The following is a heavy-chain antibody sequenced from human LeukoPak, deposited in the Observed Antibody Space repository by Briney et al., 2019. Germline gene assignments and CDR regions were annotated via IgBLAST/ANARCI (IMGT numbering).Heavy chain of an antibody. Sequence: SETLSLTSAVYGVTFTVYYWSWIGPPPGKGLEWIGEVNHIVITNYNPSLNTRVTISLDTSKNEFSLKLTSVSSADTAVYYCARKARSTSPLYRYYYYYSMDVWGKGTTVTVSS. CDR3: ARKARSTSPLYRYYYYYSMDV. J-gene: IGHJ6*03. CDR1: GVTFTVYY. D-gene: IGHD2-2*01. V-gene: IGHV4-34*08. CDR2: VNHIVIT.